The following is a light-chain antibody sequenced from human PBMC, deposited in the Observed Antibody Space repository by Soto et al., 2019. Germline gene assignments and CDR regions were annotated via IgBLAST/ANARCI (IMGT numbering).Light chain of an antibody. J-gene: IGKJ1*01. Sequence: PEERATLSCRASQSVSSSYLAWYQQKPGQAPRLLIYGASSRATGIPDRFSGSGSGTDFTLTISRLEPEDFAVYYCQQYGSSSWTFGQGTKVEIK. CDR3: QQYGSSSWT. V-gene: IGKV3-20*01. CDR1: QSVSSSY. CDR2: GAS.